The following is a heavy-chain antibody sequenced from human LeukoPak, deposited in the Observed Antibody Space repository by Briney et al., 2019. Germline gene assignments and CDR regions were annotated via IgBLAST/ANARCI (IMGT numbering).Heavy chain of an antibody. CDR1: GYTFTSYG. D-gene: IGHD3-16*02. CDR3: ARVRNDYVWGSYRYTYYFDY. Sequence: GASVKVSCKASGYTFTSYGISWVRQAPGQGLEWMGWISAYDGNTNYAQKPQGRVTMTTDTSTSTAYMELRSLRSDDTAVYYCARVRNDYVWGSYRYTYYFDYWGQGTLVTVSS. CDR2: ISAYDGNT. V-gene: IGHV1-18*01. J-gene: IGHJ4*02.